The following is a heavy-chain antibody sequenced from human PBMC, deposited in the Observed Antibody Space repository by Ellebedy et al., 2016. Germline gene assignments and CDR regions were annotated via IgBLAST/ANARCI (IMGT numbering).Heavy chain of an antibody. CDR3: ARAGDCSSISCYTGGWDWFNP. CDR2: INHSGST. D-gene: IGHD2-2*02. V-gene: IGHV4-34*01. CDR1: GGSFSGYY. J-gene: IGHJ5*02. Sequence: SETLSLXXAVYGGSFSGYYWSWIRQPPGKGLEWIGEINHSGSTNYNPSLKSRVTISVDMSKNQFSLKLSSVTAADTAVYYCARAGDCSSISCYTGGWDWFNPWGQGTPVTVSS.